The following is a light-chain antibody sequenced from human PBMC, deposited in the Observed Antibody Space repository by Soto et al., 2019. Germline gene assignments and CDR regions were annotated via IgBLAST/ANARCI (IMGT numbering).Light chain of an antibody. Sequence: QSALTQPRSVSGSPGQSVTISCTGTSSDVGGYNYVSWYQQHPGKAPKLMIYDVSKRPSGVPDRFSGSKSGNTASLTISGLQAEDEADYYCSSYTSSSTRVFGTGTQLTVL. CDR1: SSDVGGYNY. CDR3: SSYTSSSTRV. J-gene: IGLJ1*01. V-gene: IGLV2-11*01. CDR2: DVS.